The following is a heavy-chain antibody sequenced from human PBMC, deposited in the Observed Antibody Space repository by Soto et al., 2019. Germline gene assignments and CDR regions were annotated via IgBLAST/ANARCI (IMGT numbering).Heavy chain of an antibody. CDR3: ARDGPPPPHPPYGFDD. V-gene: IGHV4-30-4*01. CDR2: IYNSGST. Sequence: QLQLQESGPGLVKPSQTLSLTCTVSGGSISDADSYWNWIRQPPGKGLEWIGCIYNSGSTYYTPSLKNRVAISQNTSKNQFSLQLSSVTAADTAVYYCARDGPPPPHPPYGFDDWVQGTTVTVSS. J-gene: IGHJ6*02. CDR1: GGSISDADSY.